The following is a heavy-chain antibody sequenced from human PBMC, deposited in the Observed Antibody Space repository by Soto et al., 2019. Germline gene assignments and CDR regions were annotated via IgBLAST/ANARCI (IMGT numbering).Heavy chain of an antibody. CDR1: GGSFSSYH. J-gene: IGHJ4*02. D-gene: IGHD5-18*01. CDR2: INHLTTT. CDR3: ARGYDTALAPIF. Sequence: SETLSLTCAGYGGSFSSYHWSWIRQTPGKGLEWIGEINHLTTTNYNPSLKSRVIISLDTPKNQFSLKLSSVTAADTAVYYCARGYDTALAPIFWGQGILVTVSS. V-gene: IGHV4-34*01.